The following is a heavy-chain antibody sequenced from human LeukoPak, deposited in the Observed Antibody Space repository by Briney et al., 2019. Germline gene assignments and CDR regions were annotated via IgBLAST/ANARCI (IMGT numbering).Heavy chain of an antibody. CDR3: ASPSKYDILTGYYKGDDY. Sequence: RPGGSLRLSCAASGFTFSSYSMNWVRQAPGKGLEWVSYISSSSSTIYYADSVKGRFTISRDNAKNSLYLQMNSLRAEDTAVYYCASPSKYDILTGYYKGDDYWGQGTRVTVSS. CDR1: GFTFSSYS. J-gene: IGHJ4*02. V-gene: IGHV3-48*01. D-gene: IGHD3-9*01. CDR2: ISSSSSTI.